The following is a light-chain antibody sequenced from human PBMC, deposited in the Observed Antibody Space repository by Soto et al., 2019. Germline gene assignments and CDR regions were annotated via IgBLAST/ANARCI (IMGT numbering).Light chain of an antibody. V-gene: IGKV3-15*01. J-gene: IGKJ1*01. CDR1: QSVSSN. CDR2: GAS. CDR3: QQYNNWSPWT. Sequence: EIVMTQSPATLSVSPGERATLSCRASQSVSSNLAWYQQKPGQAPRLLIYGASTRATGIPARFSGSGSGTEFTLPISSLQSEDFSVCYCQQYNNWSPWTFGQGTKVEIK.